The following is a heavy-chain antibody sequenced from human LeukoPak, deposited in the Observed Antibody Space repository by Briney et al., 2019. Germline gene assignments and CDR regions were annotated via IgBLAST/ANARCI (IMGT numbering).Heavy chain of an antibody. D-gene: IGHD3-10*01. CDR3: AAEGLLWFGELHANGMDV. CDR2: MYSGGST. J-gene: IGHJ6*02. Sequence: GGSLRLSCAASGFTVSSNYMNWVRQAPGKGLEWVSVMYSGGSTFYGDSVKGRFTISRDNSKNTLYLQMNSLRAEDTAVYYCAAEGLLWFGELHANGMDVWGQGTTVTVSS. CDR1: GFTVSSNY. V-gene: IGHV3-66*01.